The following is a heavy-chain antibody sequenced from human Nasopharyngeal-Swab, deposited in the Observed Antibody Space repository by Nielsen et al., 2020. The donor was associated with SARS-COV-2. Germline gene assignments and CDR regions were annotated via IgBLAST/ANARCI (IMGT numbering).Heavy chain of an antibody. CDR2: IKEDGSEK. CDR3: ARVSTGTFDY. J-gene: IGHJ4*02. CDR1: GFTFSIHW. Sequence: ESLKISCAASGFTFSIHWMSWVRQAPGKGLEWVAHIKEDGSEKFYVDSVRGRFTISRDNAKNSLYLQMKSLRTEDTAVYYCARVSTGTFDYWGQGTLVSVSS. D-gene: IGHD1-1*01. V-gene: IGHV3-7*01.